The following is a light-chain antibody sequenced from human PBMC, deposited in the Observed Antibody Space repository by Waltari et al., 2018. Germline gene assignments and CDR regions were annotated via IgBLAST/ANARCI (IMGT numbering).Light chain of an antibody. V-gene: IGLV1-44*01. Sequence: QSVLTQPPSASGTPGQRVTISCSGSDSNVGGNTVNWYQQLPGTAPKLLIHSNDQGPPGVLGRFSGSKSGTSASLVISGLQSEDEADYFCEAWDDSLTGSYVFGSGTKVTVL. CDR1: DSNVGGNT. J-gene: IGLJ1*01. CDR3: EAWDDSLTGSYV. CDR2: SND.